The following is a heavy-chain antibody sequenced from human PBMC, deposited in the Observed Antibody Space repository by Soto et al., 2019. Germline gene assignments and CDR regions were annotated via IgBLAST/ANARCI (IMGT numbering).Heavy chain of an antibody. CDR2: ISYDGSNK. V-gene: IGHV3-30-3*01. D-gene: IGHD2-15*01. CDR3: ARAAGGGQRYYYYGMDV. J-gene: IGHJ6*02. Sequence: GWSLRVSCAASGFTFSSYAMHWVRQAPGKGLEWVAVISYDGSNKYYADSVKGRFTISRDNSKNTLYLQMNSLRAEDTAVYYCARAAGGGQRYYYYGMDVWGQGTTVTVSS. CDR1: GFTFSSYA.